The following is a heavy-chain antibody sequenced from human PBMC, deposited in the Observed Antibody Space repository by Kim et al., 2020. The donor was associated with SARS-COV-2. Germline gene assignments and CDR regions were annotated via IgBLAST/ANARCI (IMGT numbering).Heavy chain of an antibody. CDR2: IGTAGDT. CDR1: GFSFSSYD. V-gene: IGHV3-13*01. J-gene: IGHJ6*02. Sequence: GGSLRLSCAASGFSFSSYDMHWVRQATGKGLEWVSAIGTAGDTYYPGSVKVRFTISRENAKNSLYLQMNSLRAGDTPVYYCARMRRGGMDVWGQGTKVTVSS. CDR3: ARMRRGGMDV.